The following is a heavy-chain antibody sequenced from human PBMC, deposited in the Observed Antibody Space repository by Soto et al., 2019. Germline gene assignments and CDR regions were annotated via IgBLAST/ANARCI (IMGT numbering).Heavy chain of an antibody. V-gene: IGHV3-49*03. D-gene: IGHD3-16*02. CDR1: GFTFGDYA. CDR2: IRSKAYGGTT. J-gene: IGHJ6*03. Sequence: GGSLRLSCTASGFTFGDYAMSWFRQAPGKGLEWVGFIRSKAYGGTTEYAASVKGRFTISRDDSKSIAYLQMNSLKTEDTAVYYCTRTYYDYIWGSYRFDYYYYYMDVWGKGTTVTVSS. CDR3: TRTYYDYIWGSYRFDYYYYYMDV.